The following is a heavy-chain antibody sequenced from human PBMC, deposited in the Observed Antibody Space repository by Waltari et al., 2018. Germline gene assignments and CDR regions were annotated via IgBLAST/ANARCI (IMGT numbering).Heavy chain of an antibody. D-gene: IGHD3-22*01. V-gene: IGHV1-69*01. CDR1: GGTFSSYA. J-gene: IGHJ4*02. Sequence: QVQLVQSGAEVKKPGSSVKVSCQASGGTFSSYALRWVRQSPGQGLEWMGGISPIFGTANYAQKFQGRVTITADESTSTAYMELSSLRSEDTAVYYCASISYYYDSSGYSHFDYWGQGTLVTVSS. CDR2: ISPIFGTA. CDR3: ASISYYYDSSGYSHFDY.